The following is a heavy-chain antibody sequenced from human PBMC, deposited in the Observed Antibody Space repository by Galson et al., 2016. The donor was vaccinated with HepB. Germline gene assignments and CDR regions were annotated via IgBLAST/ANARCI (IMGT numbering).Heavy chain of an antibody. D-gene: IGHD2-15*01. CDR2: ISSSSTYI. CDR3: ARQVGLQGYSY. V-gene: IGHV3-21*01. CDR1: GFTFSSYS. J-gene: IGHJ4*02. Sequence: SLRLSCAASGFTFSSYSMNWVRQAPGKGLEWVSSISSSSTYIFYADSVTGRFTISRDNAKNSLYLQMNSLRAEDTAVYYCARQVGLQGYSYWGQGTLVTVSS.